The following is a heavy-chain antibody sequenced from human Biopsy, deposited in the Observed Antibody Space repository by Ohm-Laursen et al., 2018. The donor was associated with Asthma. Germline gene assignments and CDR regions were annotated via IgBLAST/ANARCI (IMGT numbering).Heavy chain of an antibody. CDR3: AKDTEGRYDFWSGLSYNYYGMDV. Sequence: SLRLSCTASGFTFSSYGMYWVRQAPGKGLEWVVVISYDGSNKYYADSVKGRFTISRDNSKNTLYLQMNSLRAEDTAVYYCAKDTEGRYDFWSGLSYNYYGMDVWGQGTTVTVSS. J-gene: IGHJ6*02. V-gene: IGHV3-30*18. CDR1: GFTFSSYG. CDR2: ISYDGSNK. D-gene: IGHD3-3*01.